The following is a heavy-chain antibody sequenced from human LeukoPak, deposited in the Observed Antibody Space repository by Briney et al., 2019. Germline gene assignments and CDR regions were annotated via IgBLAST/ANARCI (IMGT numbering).Heavy chain of an antibody. V-gene: IGHV4-38-2*01. CDR3: ARGITIFGVIIIANWFDP. J-gene: IGHJ5*02. D-gene: IGHD3-3*01. Sequence: SETLSLTCAVSGYSISSGYHWGWIRQPPGKGLEWIGSIYRSGSTYYSPSLKSRVTISLDTSKNQFSLKLSSVTAADTAVYYCARGITIFGVIIIANWFDPWGQGTLVTVSS. CDR2: IYRSGST. CDR1: GYSISSGYH.